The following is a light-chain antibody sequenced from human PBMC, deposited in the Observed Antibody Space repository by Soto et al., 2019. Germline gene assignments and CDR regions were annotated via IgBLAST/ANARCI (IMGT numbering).Light chain of an antibody. J-gene: IGKJ4*01. CDR3: QQSYSPPLT. CDR2: AAS. CDR1: RAISDY. Sequence: DLQMTRSPSSRPAPSGDKVTILCRGSRAISDYLNWFQHKPGRAPKSLIYAASTLQVGVPTRFRGSGSASGTHYTLTITSLQPEDSATYYCQQSYSPPLTFGGGTRVEI. V-gene: IGKV1-39*01.